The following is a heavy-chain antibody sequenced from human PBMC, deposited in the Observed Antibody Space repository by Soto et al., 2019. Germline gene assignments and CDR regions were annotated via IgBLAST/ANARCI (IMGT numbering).Heavy chain of an antibody. Sequence: ASVKVSCKASGYTFTSYDINWVRQATGQGLEWMGWMNPNSGNTGYAQKFQGRVTMTRNTSISTAYMELSSLRSEDTAVYYCARGRWGYSGYSRTYYFDFWAQGTLVTVSS. CDR3: ARGRWGYSGYSRTYYFDF. CDR2: MNPNSGNT. CDR1: GYTFTSYD. J-gene: IGHJ4*02. V-gene: IGHV1-8*01. D-gene: IGHD5-12*01.